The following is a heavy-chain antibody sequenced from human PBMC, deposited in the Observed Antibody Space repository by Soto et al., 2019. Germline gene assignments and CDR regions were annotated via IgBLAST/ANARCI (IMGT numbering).Heavy chain of an antibody. D-gene: IGHD6-13*01. Sequence: ASVKVSCKASGYTFTSYGISWVRQAPGQGLEWMGRISAYNGNTNYAQKLQGRVTMTTDTSTSSAYMELRSLRSDDTAVYYCARTADRIAAAGTFDYWGQGTLVTVSS. CDR3: ARTADRIAAAGTFDY. V-gene: IGHV1-18*01. CDR1: GYTFTSYG. CDR2: ISAYNGNT. J-gene: IGHJ4*02.